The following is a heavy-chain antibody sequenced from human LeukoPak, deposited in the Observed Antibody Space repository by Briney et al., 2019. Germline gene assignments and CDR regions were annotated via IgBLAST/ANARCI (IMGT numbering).Heavy chain of an antibody. CDR1: GFTFSRYH. Sequence: GGSLRLSCVGSGFTFSRYHMSWVRQVPGKGLEWISYISSSGTTMYYADSVKGRFTVSRDNARNSLYLQTNSLRAEDTAVYYCARAQYYTDNTGYYYLHYWGQGALVTVSS. D-gene: IGHD3-22*01. CDR2: ISSSGTTM. J-gene: IGHJ4*02. CDR3: ARAQYYTDNTGYYYLHY. V-gene: IGHV3-48*01.